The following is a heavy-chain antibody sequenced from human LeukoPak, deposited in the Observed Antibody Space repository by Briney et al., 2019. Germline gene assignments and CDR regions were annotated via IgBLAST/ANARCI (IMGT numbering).Heavy chain of an antibody. Sequence: GSLRLSCTASGFTFSSYWLSWVRQAPGRGLDWVANIKEDGSEKYYVDSVTGRFTVSRDNAKKSLYLQMNSLGTEDTAVYYCASQFWWAAVPGTLDYWGQGTLVTVSS. D-gene: IGHD6-19*01. J-gene: IGHJ4*02. CDR3: ASQFWWAAVPGTLDY. CDR2: IKEDGSEK. V-gene: IGHV3-7*05. CDR1: GFTFSSYW.